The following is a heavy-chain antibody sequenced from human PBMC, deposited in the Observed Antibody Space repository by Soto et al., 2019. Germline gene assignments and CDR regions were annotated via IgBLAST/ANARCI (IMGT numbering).Heavy chain of an antibody. D-gene: IGHD2-15*01. CDR1: GFTFSSYA. CDR3: ARDRDIVVVVAATLMGDYYGMDV. CDR2: ISYDGSNK. J-gene: IGHJ6*02. Sequence: QVQLVESGGGVVQPGRSLRLSCAASGFTFSSYAMHWVRQAPGKGLEWVAVISYDGSNKYYADSVKGRFTISRDNSKNTLYLQMNSLRAEDTAVYYCARDRDIVVVVAATLMGDYYGMDVWGQGTTVTVSS. V-gene: IGHV3-30-3*01.